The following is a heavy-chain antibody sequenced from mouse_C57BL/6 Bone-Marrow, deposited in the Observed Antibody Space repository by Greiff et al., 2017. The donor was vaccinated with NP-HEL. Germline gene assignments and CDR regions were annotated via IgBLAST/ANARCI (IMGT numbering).Heavy chain of an antibody. CDR3: ARDQFITTVVATDFDY. V-gene: IGHV3-5*01. CDR1: GISITTGNYR. J-gene: IGHJ2*01. D-gene: IGHD1-1*01. CDR2: IYYSGTI. Sequence: VQLQQSGPGLVKPSQTVFLTCTVTGISITTGNYRWSWIRQFPGNKLEWIGYIYYSGTITYNPSLTSRTTITRDTPKNQFFLEMNSLTAEDTATYYCARDQFITTVVATDFDYWGQGTTLTVSS.